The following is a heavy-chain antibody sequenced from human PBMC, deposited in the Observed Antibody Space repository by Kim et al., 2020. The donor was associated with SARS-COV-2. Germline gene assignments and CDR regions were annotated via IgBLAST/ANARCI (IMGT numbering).Heavy chain of an antibody. CDR1: GFTFSSYW. V-gene: IGHV3-7*01. Sequence: GGSLRLSCAASGFTFSSYWMSWVRQAPGKGLEWVANIKQDGSEKYYVDSVKGRFTISRDNAKNSLYLQMNSLRAEDTAVYYCAREFSSWTVVFYYYYGMDVWGQGTTVTVSS. D-gene: IGHD6-13*01. CDR3: AREFSSWTVVFYYYYGMDV. CDR2: IKQDGSEK. J-gene: IGHJ6*02.